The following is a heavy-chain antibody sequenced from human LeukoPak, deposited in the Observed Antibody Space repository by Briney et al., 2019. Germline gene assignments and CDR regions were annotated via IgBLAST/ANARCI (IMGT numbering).Heavy chain of an antibody. J-gene: IGHJ4*02. CDR1: GGSISCSNW. V-gene: IGHV4-4*02. CDR2: IYHGGST. Sequence: SGTLSLTCAVSGGSISCSNWWSWVRQPPGQGLEWIGEIYHGGSTNYNPSLKSRVTISVDKSKNQFSLKLSSVTAADTAVYYSARGSGWYIKKFDYWGQGTLVTVSS. CDR3: ARGSGWYIKKFDY. D-gene: IGHD6-19*01.